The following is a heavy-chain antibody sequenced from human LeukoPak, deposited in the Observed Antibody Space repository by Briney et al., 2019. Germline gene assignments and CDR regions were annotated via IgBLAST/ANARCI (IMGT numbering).Heavy chain of an antibody. CDR1: GFTYSSHN. Sequence: PGGSLRLSCAASGFTYSSHNMHWVRHAPGKRLEWVALISNDGNNKYYADSVQGRFTISRDNSKNTLYLQMNSLRAEDTAVYYCARDQGYTYGHSFDYWGQGTLVTVSS. J-gene: IGHJ4*02. CDR3: ARDQGYTYGHSFDY. D-gene: IGHD5-18*01. CDR2: ISNDGNNK. V-gene: IGHV3-30-3*01.